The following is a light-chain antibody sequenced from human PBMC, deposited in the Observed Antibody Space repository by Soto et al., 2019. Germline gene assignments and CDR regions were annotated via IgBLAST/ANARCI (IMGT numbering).Light chain of an antibody. J-gene: IGKJ4*01. CDR2: AAS. V-gene: IGKV3-20*01. CDR1: QTISSSY. Sequence: EIVLTQSPHTLSLSPGERASLSCRTSQTISSSYFAWYQQKPGQSPRLLVYAASIRAPGIPDRFSGSGSGADFTLTISRLEPADFAVYFCQYYDGSLTFGGGTRVEIK. CDR3: QYYDGSLT.